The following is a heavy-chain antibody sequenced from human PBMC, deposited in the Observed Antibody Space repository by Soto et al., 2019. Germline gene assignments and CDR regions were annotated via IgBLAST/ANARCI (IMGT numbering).Heavy chain of an antibody. J-gene: IGHJ6*02. V-gene: IGHV3-53*01. Sequence: EVQLVESGGGLIQPGGSLRLSCAATGFTVSSNYMNWVRQAPGKGLEWVSVTYSGGRTYYADSVKGRFTVSRDSSKNTLYLQMNSLRAEDTAVYYWARGVSYYDYAMDVWGQGTTVTVSS. CDR3: ARGVSYYDYAMDV. CDR1: GFTVSSNY. CDR2: TYSGGRT.